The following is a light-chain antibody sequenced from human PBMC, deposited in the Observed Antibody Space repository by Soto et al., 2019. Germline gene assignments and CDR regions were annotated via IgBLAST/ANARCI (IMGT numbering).Light chain of an antibody. CDR1: QSVSSSY. CDR2: GAS. Sequence: EIVLTQSPGTLSLSPGERATLSCRASQSVSSSYLAWYQQKPGQAPRLLIYGASSRATGIPDRLSGSGSGTDFTLTISRLEPEDFAVYYCQLKLTFGGGTKVEIK. CDR3: QLKLT. J-gene: IGKJ4*01. V-gene: IGKV3-20*01.